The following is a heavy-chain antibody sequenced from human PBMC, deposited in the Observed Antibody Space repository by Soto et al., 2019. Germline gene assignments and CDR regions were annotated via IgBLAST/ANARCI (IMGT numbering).Heavy chain of an antibody. CDR2: ISGSGGST. Sequence: PGGSLRLSCAASGFTFSSYAMSWVRQAQEKGLEWVSAISGSGGSTYYADSVKGRFTISRDNSKNTLYLQMNSLRAEDTAVYYWANPGYSGSYCQGDKGLNWGQGTLVTVSS. CDR1: GFTFSSYA. CDR3: ANPGYSGSYCQGDKGLN. D-gene: IGHD1-26*01. V-gene: IGHV3-23*01. J-gene: IGHJ4*02.